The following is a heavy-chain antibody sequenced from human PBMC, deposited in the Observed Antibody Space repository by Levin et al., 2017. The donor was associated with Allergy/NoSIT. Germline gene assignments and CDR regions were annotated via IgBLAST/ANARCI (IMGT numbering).Heavy chain of an antibody. D-gene: IGHD2-15*01. Sequence: SETLSLICTVSGDSMSPYYWSWIRQAAGKGLEWIGRIHSSGSTNYNLSLKSRVSMSIDTSKNQFSLKLNSVTAADTAVYYCARDNVAERGIVLYNWGQGILVTVSS. J-gene: IGHJ4*02. CDR1: GDSMSPYY. V-gene: IGHV4-4*07. CDR3: ARDNVAERGIVLYN. CDR2: IHSSGST.